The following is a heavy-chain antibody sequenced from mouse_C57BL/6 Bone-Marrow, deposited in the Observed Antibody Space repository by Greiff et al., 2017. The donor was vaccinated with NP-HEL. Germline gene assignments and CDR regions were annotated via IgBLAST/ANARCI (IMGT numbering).Heavy chain of an antibody. CDR2: INPSSGYT. Sequence: VQLQQSGAELAKPGASVKLSCKASGYTFTSYWMHWVKQRPGQGLEWIGYINPSSGYTKYNQKFKDKATLAADKSSSTAYMQLSSHTYEDSAVYYCASYYSKAYWGQGTTLTVSS. CDR3: ASYYSKAY. CDR1: GYTFTSYW. V-gene: IGHV1-7*01. J-gene: IGHJ2*01. D-gene: IGHD2-5*01.